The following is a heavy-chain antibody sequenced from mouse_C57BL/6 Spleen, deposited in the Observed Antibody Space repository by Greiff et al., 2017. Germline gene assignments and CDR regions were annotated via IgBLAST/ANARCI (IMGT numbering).Heavy chain of an antibody. J-gene: IGHJ2*01. CDR2: IDPSDSYT. Sequence: QVHVKQPGAELVKPGASVKLSCKASGYTFTSYWMQWVKQRPGQGLEWIGEIDPSDSYTNYNQKFKGKATLTVDTSSSTAYMQLSSLTSEDSAVYYCARYSNYFDDWGQGTTLTVSS. V-gene: IGHV1-50*01. CDR1: GYTFTSYW. CDR3: ARYSNYFDD. D-gene: IGHD2-5*01.